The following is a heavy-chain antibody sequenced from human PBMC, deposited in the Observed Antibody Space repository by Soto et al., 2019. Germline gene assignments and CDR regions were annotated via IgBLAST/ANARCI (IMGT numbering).Heavy chain of an antibody. J-gene: IGHJ6*02. D-gene: IGHD1-1*01. Sequence: PSETPSLTCTVSGGSISGSNYYWGWIRQPPGRGLEWIGSIYYSGSTYYNPSLKSRVTISVDTSKNQFSLKLSSVTAADTAVYYCARQTTYYYYGMDVWGQGTTVTVSS. CDR2: IYYSGST. CDR1: GGSISGSNYY. V-gene: IGHV4-39*01. CDR3: ARQTTYYYYGMDV.